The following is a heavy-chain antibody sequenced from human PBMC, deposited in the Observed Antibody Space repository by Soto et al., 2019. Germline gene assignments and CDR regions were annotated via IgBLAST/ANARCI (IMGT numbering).Heavy chain of an antibody. CDR1: GGTIRSYA. CDR3: ARGQWLAPYYYYYGMDV. D-gene: IGHD6-19*01. CDR2: IIPIFGTA. J-gene: IGHJ6*02. V-gene: IGHV1-69*13. Sequence: GASVEVCCKASGGTIRSYAIRWVRQAPGQGLEWMGGIIPIFGTANYAQKFQGRVTITADESTSTAYMELSSLRSEDTAVYYCARGQWLAPYYYYYGMDVWGQGTTVTVSS.